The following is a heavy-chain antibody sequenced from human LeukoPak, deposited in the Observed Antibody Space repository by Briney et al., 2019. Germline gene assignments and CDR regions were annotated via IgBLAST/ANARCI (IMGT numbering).Heavy chain of an antibody. V-gene: IGHV3-15*01. D-gene: IGHD3-16*01. CDR3: TTDIRRVLDYAFDI. Sequence: GGSLTLSCAASGFTFSNAWMSWVRQAPGKGLEWVGRIKSKTDGGTTDYAAPVKGRFTISRDDSKNTLYLQMNSLKTEDTAVYYCTTDIRRVLDYAFDIWGQGTMVTVSS. CDR2: IKSKTDGGTT. J-gene: IGHJ3*02. CDR1: GFTFSNAW.